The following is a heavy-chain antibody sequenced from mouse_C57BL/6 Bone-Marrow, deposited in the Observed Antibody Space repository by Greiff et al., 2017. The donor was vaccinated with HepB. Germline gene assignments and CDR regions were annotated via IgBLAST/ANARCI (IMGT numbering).Heavy chain of an antibody. CDR1: GYTFTDHT. Sequence: VQGVESDAELVKPGASVKISCRVSGYTFTDHTIHWMKQRPEQGLEWIGYIYPRDGSTKYNEKFKGKATLTADKSSSTAYMQLNSLTSEDSAVYFCARSYYGLSYYFDYWGQGTTLTVSS. CDR3: ARSYYGLSYYFDY. CDR2: IYPRDGST. J-gene: IGHJ2*01. V-gene: IGHV1-78*01. D-gene: IGHD1-1*01.